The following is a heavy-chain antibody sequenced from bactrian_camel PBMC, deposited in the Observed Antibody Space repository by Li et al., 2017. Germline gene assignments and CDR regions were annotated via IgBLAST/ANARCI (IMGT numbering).Heavy chain of an antibody. V-gene: IGHV3S53*01. CDR3: AAVRCVADYILTRDGPKPYVYNL. J-gene: IGHJ4*01. Sequence: QLVESGGGSAQAGGSLSLSCVASRSRNRTYAMGWFHQAPAKERERVASIDSEQKTKYADSVKGRLTITRDNAKHSILLLMNNLQVEDTATYFCAAVRCVADYILTRDGPKPYVYNLWGQGTQVTVS. CDR1: RSRNRTYA. D-gene: IGHD1*01. CDR2: IDSEQKT.